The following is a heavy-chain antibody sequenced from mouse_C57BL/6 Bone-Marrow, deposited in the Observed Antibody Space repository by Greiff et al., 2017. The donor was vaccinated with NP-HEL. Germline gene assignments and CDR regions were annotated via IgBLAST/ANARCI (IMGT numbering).Heavy chain of an antibody. J-gene: IGHJ3*01. CDR3: ARWAITTVVPSPWFAY. Sequence: VQLQQPGAELVRPGSSVKLSCKASGYTFTSYWMHWVKQRPIQGLEWIGNIDPSDSETHYNQKFKDKATLTVDKSSSTAYMQLSSLTSEDSAVYYCARWAITTVVPSPWFAYWGQGTLVTVSA. CDR2: IDPSDSET. CDR1: GYTFTSYW. D-gene: IGHD1-1*01. V-gene: IGHV1-52*01.